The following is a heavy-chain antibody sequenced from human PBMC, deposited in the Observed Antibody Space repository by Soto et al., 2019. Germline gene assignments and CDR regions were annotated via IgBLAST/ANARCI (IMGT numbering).Heavy chain of an antibody. D-gene: IGHD2-2*01. CDR1: GYTFTSYD. CDR2: MNPNSGNT. Sequence: ASLKVSCKASGYTFTSYDINWVRQATGKGLEWMGWMNPNSGNTGYAQKFQGRVTMTRNTSISTAYMELSSLRSEDTAVYYCARGRAFCISTSCYRDYYGMDVWGQGTTVTVS. CDR3: ARGRAFCISTSCYRDYYGMDV. J-gene: IGHJ6*02. V-gene: IGHV1-8*01.